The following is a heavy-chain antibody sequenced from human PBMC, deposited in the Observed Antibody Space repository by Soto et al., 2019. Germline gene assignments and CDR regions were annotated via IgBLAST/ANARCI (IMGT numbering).Heavy chain of an antibody. CDR3: ARRRYYDRSIYDY. J-gene: IGHJ4*02. V-gene: IGHV4-39*01. Sequence: SETLSLTCTVSGGSISSSSYYWGWIRQPPGKGLEWIGSIYYSGSTYYNPSLKSRVTISVDTSKNQFSLKLSSVTAADTAVYYCARRRYYDRSIYDYWGQGTLVTVSS. D-gene: IGHD3-22*01. CDR2: IYYSGST. CDR1: GGSISSSSYY.